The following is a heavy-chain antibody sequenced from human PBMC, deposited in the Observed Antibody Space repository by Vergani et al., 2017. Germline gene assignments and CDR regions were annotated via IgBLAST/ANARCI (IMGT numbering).Heavy chain of an antibody. CDR3: ARETRDTPSSLDY. V-gene: IGHV3-9*01. J-gene: IGHJ4*02. Sequence: EVQLVESGGGLVEPGRSLRLSCAASGFRFDDHAMHWVRQGPGKGLEWVAGISWRSESVGYADSVKGRFTISKDISKNTLYLQMNSLRGDDTAVYYCARETRDTPSSLDYWGQGTLVTVSS. CDR1: GFRFDDHA. CDR2: ISWRSESV. D-gene: IGHD5-24*01.